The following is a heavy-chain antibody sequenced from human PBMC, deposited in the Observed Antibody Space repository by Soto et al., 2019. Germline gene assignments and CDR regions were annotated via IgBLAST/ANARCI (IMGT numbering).Heavy chain of an antibody. D-gene: IGHD4-4*01. Sequence: PSETLSLTCTVSDASIRGYYWSWIRQPPGKGLEWIGYFHYSGISYYNSSLKSRVTMSLDTSKNQFSLKLSSVSAADTAIYYCARGASNWQYFDYWGQGTLVTVSS. V-gene: IGHV4-59*01. CDR1: DASIRGYY. J-gene: IGHJ4*02. CDR3: ARGASNWQYFDY. CDR2: FHYSGIS.